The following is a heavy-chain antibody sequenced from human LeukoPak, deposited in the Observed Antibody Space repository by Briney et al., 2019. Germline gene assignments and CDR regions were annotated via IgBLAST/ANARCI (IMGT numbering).Heavy chain of an antibody. Sequence: PSETLSLTCTVSGGSISSGGYYWSWIRQHPGKGLEWIGYIYYSGSTYYNPSLKSRVTISVGTSKNQFSLKLSSVTAADTAVYYCARDRYCSSTSCYSYYFDYWGQGTLVTVSS. CDR3: ARDRYCSSTSCYSYYFDY. J-gene: IGHJ4*02. CDR1: GGSISSGGYY. D-gene: IGHD2-2*01. CDR2: IYYSGST. V-gene: IGHV4-31*03.